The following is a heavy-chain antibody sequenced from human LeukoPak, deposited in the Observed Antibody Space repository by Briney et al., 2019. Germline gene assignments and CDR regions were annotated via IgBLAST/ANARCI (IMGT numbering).Heavy chain of an antibody. CDR2: IIPIFGTA. Sequence: SVKVSCKASGGTFSSYAISRVRQAPGQGLEWMGGIIPIFGTANYAQKFQGRVTITADESTSTAYMELSSLRSEDTAVYYCARKRAYYGESYYYGMDVWGQGTTVTVS. CDR3: ARKRAYYGESYYYGMDV. D-gene: IGHD4-17*01. J-gene: IGHJ6*02. CDR1: GGTFSSYA. V-gene: IGHV1-69*13.